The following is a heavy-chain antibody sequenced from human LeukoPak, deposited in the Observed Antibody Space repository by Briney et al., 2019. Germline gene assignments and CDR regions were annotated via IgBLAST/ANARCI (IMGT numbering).Heavy chain of an antibody. CDR3: ARVWQYDWFDP. J-gene: IGHJ5*02. V-gene: IGHV1-18*01. CDR2: ISAYNGNT. Sequence: ASVKVSCKASGGTFSSYAISWVRQAPGQGLEWMGWISAYNGNTNYAQELQGRVTMTTDTSTSTAYMELRSLRSDDTAVYYCARVWQYDWFDPWGQGTLVTVSS. D-gene: IGHD6-19*01. CDR1: GGTFSSYA.